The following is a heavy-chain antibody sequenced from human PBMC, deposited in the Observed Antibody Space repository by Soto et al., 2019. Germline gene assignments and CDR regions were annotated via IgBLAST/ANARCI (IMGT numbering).Heavy chain of an antibody. J-gene: IGHJ5*02. CDR3: TTEGGQATIFGVVIGWFDP. CDR1: GFTFSNAW. Sequence: GGSLRLSCAASGFTFSNAWMSWVRQAPGKGLEWVGRIKSKTDGGTTDYAAPVKGRFTISRDDSKNTLYLQMNSLKTEDTAVYYCTTEGGQATIFGVVIGWFDPWGQGTLVTVSS. D-gene: IGHD3-3*01. CDR2: IKSKTDGGTT. V-gene: IGHV3-15*01.